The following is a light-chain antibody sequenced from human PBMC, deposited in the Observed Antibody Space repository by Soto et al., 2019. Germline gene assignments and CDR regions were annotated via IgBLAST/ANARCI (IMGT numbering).Light chain of an antibody. V-gene: IGKV3-11*01. CDR2: DTS. J-gene: IGKJ5*01. Sequence: EIVLTQSPATLSLSPGERATLSCRASQSVSTYLAWYQQKPGQVPSLLIYDTSNRATGIPARFSGRGSGTDFTLTISSLEPEDFAVYYCHQGITFGQGTRLEIK. CDR1: QSVSTY. CDR3: HQGIT.